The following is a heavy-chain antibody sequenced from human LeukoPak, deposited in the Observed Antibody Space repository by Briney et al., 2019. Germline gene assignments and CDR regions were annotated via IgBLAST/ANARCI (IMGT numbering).Heavy chain of an antibody. CDR3: ARGRWLRGGDYGRSLIDY. CDR2: IYYSGST. Sequence: SETLSLTCTVSGGSISSSSYYWGWIRQPPGKGLEWIGSIYYSGSTYYNPSLKSRVTISVDTSKNQFSLKLSSVTAADTAVYYCARGRWLRGGDYGRSLIDYWGQGTLVTVSS. V-gene: IGHV4-39*07. CDR1: GGSISSSSYY. D-gene: IGHD4-17*01. J-gene: IGHJ4*02.